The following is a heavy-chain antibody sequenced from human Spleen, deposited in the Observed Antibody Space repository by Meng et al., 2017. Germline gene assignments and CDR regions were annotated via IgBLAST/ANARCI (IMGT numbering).Heavy chain of an antibody. Sequence: ASVKVSCKASGYTFTSYGISWVRQAPGQGLEWMGTISPNSGGTNYAQQFRGRVTMTRDTSISTAYMELSSLRSDDTAVYYCVREDGSFDYWGQGTLVTVSS. D-gene: IGHD1-26*01. V-gene: IGHV1-18*01. CDR2: ISPNSGGT. CDR3: VREDGSFDY. J-gene: IGHJ4*02. CDR1: GYTFTSYG.